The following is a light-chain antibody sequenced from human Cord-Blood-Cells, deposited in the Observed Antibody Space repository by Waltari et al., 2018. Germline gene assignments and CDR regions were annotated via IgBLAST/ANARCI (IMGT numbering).Light chain of an antibody. J-gene: IGKJ1*01. CDR1: PSVSSN. Sequence: EIVMTQSPATLSVSPGERATLSCRASPSVSSNLAWYQQKTGQAPRLLIYGASTRATGIPARFSGSGSGTEFTLTISSLQSEDFAVYYCQQYNNWPGTFGQGTKVEIK. V-gene: IGKV3-15*01. CDR3: QQYNNWPGT. CDR2: GAS.